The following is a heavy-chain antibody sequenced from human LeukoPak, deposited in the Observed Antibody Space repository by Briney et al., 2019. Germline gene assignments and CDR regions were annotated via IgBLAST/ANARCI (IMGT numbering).Heavy chain of an antibody. D-gene: IGHD3-22*01. CDR3: VKDDSYYYDSSGRDS. J-gene: IGHJ4*02. CDR2: ITSNGDTT. V-gene: IGHV3-64D*09. Sequence: GGSLRLSCAASGFAFSNNWMHWARQAPGEGLEYVSAITSNGDTTYYADSVKGRVTISRDNSKNTLYLQMSSLRAEDTAVYYCVKDDSYYYDSSGRDSWGQGTLVTVSS. CDR1: GFAFSNNW.